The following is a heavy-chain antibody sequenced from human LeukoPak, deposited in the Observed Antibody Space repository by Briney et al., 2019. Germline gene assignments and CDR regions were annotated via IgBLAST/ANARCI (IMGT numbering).Heavy chain of an antibody. Sequence: PSETLSLTCTVSGGSISSSSYYWGWIRQPPGKGLEWIGSIYYSGSTYYNSSLKSRVTISVDTSKNQFSLKLSSVTAADTAVYYCARQDSSAYYFDYWGQGTLVTVSS. CDR1: GGSISSSSYY. CDR2: IYYSGST. V-gene: IGHV4-39*01. D-gene: IGHD3-22*01. J-gene: IGHJ4*02. CDR3: ARQDSSAYYFDY.